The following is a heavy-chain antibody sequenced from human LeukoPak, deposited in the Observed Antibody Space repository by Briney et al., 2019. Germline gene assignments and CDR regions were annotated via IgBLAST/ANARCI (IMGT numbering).Heavy chain of an antibody. J-gene: IGHJ3*02. CDR2: ISAYNGNT. D-gene: IGHD3-22*01. CDR3: ARFANYYDSSGDAFDI. CDR1: GYTFTSYG. V-gene: IGHV1-18*01. Sequence: GASVKVSCKASGYTFTSYGISWVRQAPGQGLEWMGWISAYNGNTNYAQKLQGRVTMTTDTSTSTAYMELRSLRSDDTAVYYCARFANYYDSSGDAFDIWGQGTMVTVSS.